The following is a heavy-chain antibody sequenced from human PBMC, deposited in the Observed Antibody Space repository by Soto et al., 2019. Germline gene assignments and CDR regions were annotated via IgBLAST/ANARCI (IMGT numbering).Heavy chain of an antibody. V-gene: IGHV4-39*01. CDR1: GVSISNSSYY. Sequence: SETLSLTCTVSGVSISNSSYYWGWIRRPPGKGLEWIGTIYYSGIIYYNPSLKSRVTISVDTSKNQFSLKLTSVTAADTAVYYCARHGSNWGQGTLVTVSS. CDR2: IYYSGII. J-gene: IGHJ4*02. CDR3: ARHGSN.